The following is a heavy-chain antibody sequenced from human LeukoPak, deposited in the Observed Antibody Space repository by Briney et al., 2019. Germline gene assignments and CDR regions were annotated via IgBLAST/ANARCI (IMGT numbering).Heavy chain of an antibody. Sequence: VKVSCKASEYSFSTYTMHWVRQAPGQRLEWMGWINAGNGNTKYSQNFQGRVTITRDTSANTAYMEMSSLRSEDTAVYYCAREIDRDDYNRFFDYWGQGTLVSVSS. D-gene: IGHD5-24*01. V-gene: IGHV1-3*01. J-gene: IGHJ4*02. CDR2: INAGNGNT. CDR3: AREIDRDDYNRFFDY. CDR1: EYSFSTYT.